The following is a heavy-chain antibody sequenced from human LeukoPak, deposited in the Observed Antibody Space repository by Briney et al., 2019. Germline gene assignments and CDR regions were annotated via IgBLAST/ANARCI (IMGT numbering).Heavy chain of an antibody. CDR1: GFTFSSYT. Sequence: GGSLRLSCAASGFTFSSYTMNWVRQAPGKGLEWVSYISTDSNTIYYADSVKGRFTISRDNAKNSLYLQMNSLRAEDTAVYYCARDQIQPTDTYYYYYYMDVWGKGTTVTVSS. V-gene: IGHV3-48*01. CDR2: ISTDSNTI. J-gene: IGHJ6*03. CDR3: ARDQIQPTDTYYYYYYMDV.